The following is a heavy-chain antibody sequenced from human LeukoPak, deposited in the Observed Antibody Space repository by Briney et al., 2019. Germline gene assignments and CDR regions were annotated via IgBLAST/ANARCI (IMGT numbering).Heavy chain of an antibody. D-gene: IGHD6-19*01. CDR2: VSYSGST. V-gene: IGHV4-59*08. Sequence: SETLSLTCTVSGVSMRTYYWSWIRQPPGKGLEWIGYVSYSGSTDYNPSLKSRLTISIDTSETQFSLKLTSVTAADTAVYYCASQGSDSGWFYFWGQGTLVTVSS. CDR1: GVSMRTYY. CDR3: ASQGSDSGWFYF. J-gene: IGHJ4*02.